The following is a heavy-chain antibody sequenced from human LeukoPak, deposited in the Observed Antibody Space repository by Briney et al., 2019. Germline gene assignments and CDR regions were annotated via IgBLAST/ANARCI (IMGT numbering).Heavy chain of an antibody. CDR2: FYYGGST. CDR1: GGSISNFY. Sequence: SETLSLTCIVSGGSISNFYWTWIRQPPGKGLEWIGYFYYGGSTNYNPSLKSRVTTSLDTYKNHFSLHLSSVTAADTAVYYCTRGQSRGNWFDPWGQGTLVTVSS. D-gene: IGHD3-10*01. CDR3: TRGQSRGNWFDP. V-gene: IGHV4-59*01. J-gene: IGHJ5*02.